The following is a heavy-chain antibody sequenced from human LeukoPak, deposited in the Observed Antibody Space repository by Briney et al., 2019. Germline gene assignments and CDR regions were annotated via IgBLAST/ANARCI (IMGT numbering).Heavy chain of an antibody. CDR1: GGSISSSSYY. CDR2: IYYSGST. D-gene: IGHD2-2*01. J-gene: IGHJ4*02. Sequence: PSQTLSLTCAVPGGSISSSSYYWGWIRQPPGKGLEWIGSIYYSGSTNYNPSLKSRVTISVDTSKNQFSLKLSSVTAADTAVYYCARGGYCSSTSCYYFDFWGQGTLVTVSS. V-gene: IGHV4-39*07. CDR3: ARGGYCSSTSCYYFDF.